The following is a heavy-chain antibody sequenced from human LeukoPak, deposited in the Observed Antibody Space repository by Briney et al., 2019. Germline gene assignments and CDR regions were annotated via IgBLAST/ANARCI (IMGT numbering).Heavy chain of an antibody. J-gene: IGHJ4*02. CDR2: INHSGST. Sequence: PSETLSLTCAVYGGSFSGYYWSWIRQPPGKGLEWIGEINHSGSTNYNPSLKSRVTISVDTSKNQFSLKLSSVTAADTAVYYCARAHAIAAAGTWSFDYWGQGTLVTVSS. CDR1: GGSFSGYY. CDR3: ARAHAIAAAGTWSFDY. V-gene: IGHV4-34*01. D-gene: IGHD6-13*01.